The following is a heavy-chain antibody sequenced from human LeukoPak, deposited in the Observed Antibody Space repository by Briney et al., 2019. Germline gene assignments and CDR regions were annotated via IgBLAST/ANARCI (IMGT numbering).Heavy chain of an antibody. CDR1: GFTFSSYG. CDR2: IWYDGSNK. CDR3: ARGGGGSHLSHFDY. D-gene: IGHD3-16*01. V-gene: IGHV3-33*01. J-gene: IGHJ4*02. Sequence: GGSLRLSCAASGFTFSSYGMHWVRQAPGKGLEWVAVIWYDGSNKYYADSVKGRFTISRDNSKNTLYLQMNSLRAEDTAVYYCARGGGGSHLSHFDYWGQGTLVTVSS.